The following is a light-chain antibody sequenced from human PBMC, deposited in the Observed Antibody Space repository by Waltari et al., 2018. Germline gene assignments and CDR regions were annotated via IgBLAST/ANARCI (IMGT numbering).Light chain of an antibody. Sequence: QSVLTQPPSVSGAPGQRVTISCTGSSSNIGSPYNVHWYQHLPGTAPKLLIYDDSNRLSGFPDRFSGSKSGTSSSLVITGLRAEDEAEYYGQSYDSGLIGVVVGGGTKVTVL. CDR3: QSYDSGLIGVV. CDR2: DDS. V-gene: IGLV1-40*01. J-gene: IGLJ2*01. CDR1: SSNIGSPYN.